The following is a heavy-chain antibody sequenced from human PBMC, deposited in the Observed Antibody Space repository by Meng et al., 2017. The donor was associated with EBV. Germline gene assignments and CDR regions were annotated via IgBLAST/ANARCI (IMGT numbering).Heavy chain of an antibody. V-gene: IGHV1-69*06. Sequence: YTIGGGGEATRQGPGWVGGFLARLGAPNYEHKFQGRVKIPADTSTSTKYLDLSSLRSEDTAIYYCASESGRGYSPNYWGQGTLVTVSS. D-gene: IGHD3-10*01. CDR1: YT. CDR2: FLARLGAP. J-gene: IGHJ4*02. CDR3: ASESGRGYSPNY.